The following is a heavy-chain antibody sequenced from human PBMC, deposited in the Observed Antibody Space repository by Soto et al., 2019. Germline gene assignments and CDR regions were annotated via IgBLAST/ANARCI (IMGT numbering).Heavy chain of an antibody. D-gene: IGHD5-18*01. CDR2: IIPIFGTA. CDR1: GGTFSSYA. CDR3: ARADTAMVTIGGNGMDV. J-gene: IGHJ6*02. Sequence: SVKVSCKASGGTFSSYAISWVRQAPGQGLEWMGGIIPIFGTANYAQKFQGRVTITADESTSTAYMELSSLRSEDTAVYYCARADTAMVTIGGNGMDVWGQGTTVTVSS. V-gene: IGHV1-69*13.